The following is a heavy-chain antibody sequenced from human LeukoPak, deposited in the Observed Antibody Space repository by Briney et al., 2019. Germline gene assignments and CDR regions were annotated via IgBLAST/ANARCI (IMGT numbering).Heavy chain of an antibody. Sequence: GGSLRLSCAASGFTFSSYAMSWVRQAPGKGLEWVSAISGSGGSTYYADSVKGRFTISRGNSKNTLYLQMNSLRAEDTAVYYCAKASGYSYGYYMDVWGKGTTVTVSS. CDR2: ISGSGGST. V-gene: IGHV3-23*01. D-gene: IGHD5-18*01. CDR1: GFTFSSYA. J-gene: IGHJ6*03. CDR3: AKASGYSYGYYMDV.